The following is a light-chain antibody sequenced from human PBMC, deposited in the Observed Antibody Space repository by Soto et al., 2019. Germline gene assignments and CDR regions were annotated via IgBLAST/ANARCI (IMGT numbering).Light chain of an antibody. V-gene: IGKV1-33*01. CDR2: DAS. J-gene: IGKJ4*01. CDR3: QQYDNLPLT. Sequence: DIQMTQSPSSLSVFVGDRVTITCQASQDIRDYVNWYQHKPGKAPKLLIYDASKLETGVPSRFSGSGSGTDFTFTISSLQPEDIATYYCQQYDNLPLTFGGGTKVESK. CDR1: QDIRDY.